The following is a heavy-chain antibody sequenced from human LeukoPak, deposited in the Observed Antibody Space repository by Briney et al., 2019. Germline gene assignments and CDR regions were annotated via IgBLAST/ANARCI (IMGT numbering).Heavy chain of an antibody. CDR1: GGSFSGYY. J-gene: IGHJ6*03. D-gene: IGHD3-3*01. CDR2: INHSGST. CDR3: ARHQTDYDFWSGYSNYYYMDV. Sequence: PSETLSLTCAVYGGSFSGYYWSWIRQPPGKGLEWIGEINHSGSTNYNPSLKSRVTISVDTSKNQFSLKLSSVTAADTAVYYCARHQTDYDFWSGYSNYYYMDVWGKGTTVTVSS. V-gene: IGHV4-34*01.